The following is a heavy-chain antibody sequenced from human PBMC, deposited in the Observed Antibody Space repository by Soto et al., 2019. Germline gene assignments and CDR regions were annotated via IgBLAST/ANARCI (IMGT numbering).Heavy chain of an antibody. CDR1: GGTFSSYT. J-gene: IGHJ5*02. CDR2: IIPILGIA. D-gene: IGHD2-2*01. Sequence: AASVKVSCKASGGTFSSYTVSWVLQAPGQGLEWMGRIIPILGIANYAQKFQGRVTITADKSTSTAYMELSSLRSEDTAVYYCARGVRVPSAIPEGWFDLWGQGTLVTVAS. V-gene: IGHV1-69*02. CDR3: ARGVRVPSAIPEGWFDL.